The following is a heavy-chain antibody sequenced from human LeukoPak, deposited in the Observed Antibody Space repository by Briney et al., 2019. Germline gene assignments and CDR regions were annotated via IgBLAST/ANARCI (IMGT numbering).Heavy chain of an antibody. D-gene: IGHD3-10*01. CDR3: ARARYGSGGHFFDF. Sequence: PGGSLRHSCAASGFNFNSYWMSWVRQAPGKGLECVANIKQDGSEIYFVDSVKGRFTISRDNAKSSLYLQMNSLRGEDTAVYYCARARYGSGGHFFDFWGQGALVTVSS. CDR1: GFNFNSYW. V-gene: IGHV3-7*04. J-gene: IGHJ4*02. CDR2: IKQDGSEI.